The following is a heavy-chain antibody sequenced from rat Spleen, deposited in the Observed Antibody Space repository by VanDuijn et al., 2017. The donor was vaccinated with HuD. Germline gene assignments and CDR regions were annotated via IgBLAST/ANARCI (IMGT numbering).Heavy chain of an antibody. Sequence: EVQLVESDGGLVQPGRSLKLSCAASGFTFTEFFMTWVRQAPTKGLEWVATISYDGSTTYYRDSVKGRFTISRDDAKSTLYLQMDSLRSEDTATYYCARAGYLRDWYFDFWGPGTMVSVSS. D-gene: IGHD2-2*01. CDR3: ARAGYLRDWYFDF. CDR2: ISYDGSTT. CDR1: GFTFTEFF. V-gene: IGHV5-29*01. J-gene: IGHJ1*01.